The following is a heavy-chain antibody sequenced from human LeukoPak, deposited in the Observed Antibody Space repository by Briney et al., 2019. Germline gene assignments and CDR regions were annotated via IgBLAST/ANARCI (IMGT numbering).Heavy chain of an antibody. J-gene: IGHJ3*01. V-gene: IGHV3-11*01. CDR1: GFTFSDYY. CDR3: ARSSYSSSSSV. CDR2: ISSNSGTTI. Sequence: GGSLRLSCAASGFTFSDYYMSWIRQAPGKGLEWLSYISSNSGTTIYYADSVKGRFTISRDNAKNSLYLQMNSLRAEDTAVYYCARSSYSSSSSVWGQGTMVTVSS. D-gene: IGHD6-6*01.